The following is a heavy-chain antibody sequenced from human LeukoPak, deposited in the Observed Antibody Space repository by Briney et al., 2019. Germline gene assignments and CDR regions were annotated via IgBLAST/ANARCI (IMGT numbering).Heavy chain of an antibody. CDR3: AHRREVDDWLDY. D-gene: IGHD2-21*01. J-gene: IGHJ4*02. V-gene: IGHV2-70*12. CDR2: IDWDDDK. Sequence: SGPTLVNPTQTLTLTCTFSGFSLSTSGMCVSWIRQPPGKALEWLARIDWDDDKYYSTSLKTRLTISKDTSKNQVDLTMTNMDPVDTATYYCAHRREVDDWLDYWGQGTLVTVSS. CDR1: GFSLSTSGMC.